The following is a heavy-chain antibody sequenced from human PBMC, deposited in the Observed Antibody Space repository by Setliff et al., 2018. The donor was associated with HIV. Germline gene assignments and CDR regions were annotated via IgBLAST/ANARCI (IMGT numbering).Heavy chain of an antibody. CDR2: ISSSGSYI. V-gene: IGHV3-21*01. CDR3: ARDREYYDSSGYYAVTAFDI. CDR1: GFTFSSYS. D-gene: IGHD3-22*01. J-gene: IGHJ3*02. Sequence: LRLSCAASGFTFSSYSMNWVRQAPGKGLEWVSSISSSGSYIYYADSMKGRFTISRDNAKNSLYLQMHSLRAGDTAVYYCARDREYYDSSGYYAVTAFDIWGQGTMVTVSS.